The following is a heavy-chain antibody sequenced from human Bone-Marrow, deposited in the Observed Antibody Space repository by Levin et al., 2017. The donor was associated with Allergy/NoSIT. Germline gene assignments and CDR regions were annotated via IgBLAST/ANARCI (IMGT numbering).Heavy chain of an antibody. CDR3: ARNGPYFYGMDV. CDR1: GASINSEYH. J-gene: IGHJ6*02. CDR2: YYNSGDT. Sequence: PSETLSLTCSVSGASINSEYHWDWVRQSPGKGLEWIGYYYNSGDTDYNPSLKGRASISVDTSRNQFSLRLNSVTAADTAVYYCARNGPYFYGMDVWGQGTTVTVSS. V-gene: IGHV4-30-4*01.